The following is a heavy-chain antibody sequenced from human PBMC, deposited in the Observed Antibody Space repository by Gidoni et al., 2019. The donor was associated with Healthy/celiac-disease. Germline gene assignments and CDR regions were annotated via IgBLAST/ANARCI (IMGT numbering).Heavy chain of an antibody. J-gene: IGHJ4*02. CDR2: ISYDGSKK. Sequence: QVQLVESGGGVVQPGRSLRLSCAASAFTFRSYAMHWVRQAPGKGLEWVAVISYDGSKKYYADSVKGRFTISRDNSKNTLYLQMNSLRAEDTAVYYCASLVCTGGVCPSNWGQGTLVTVSS. CDR1: AFTFRSYA. V-gene: IGHV3-30*04. D-gene: IGHD2-8*02. CDR3: ASLVCTGGVCPSN.